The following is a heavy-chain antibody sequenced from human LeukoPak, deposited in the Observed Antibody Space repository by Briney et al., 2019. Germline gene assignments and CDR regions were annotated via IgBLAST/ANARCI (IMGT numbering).Heavy chain of an antibody. CDR3: ARDQGYSYGYGAEYFQH. J-gene: IGHJ1*01. D-gene: IGHD5-18*01. CDR2: IIPILGIA. Sequence: SVKVSCKASGGTFSSYAISWVRQAPGQGLEWMGRIIPILGIANYAQKFQGRVTITADKSTSTACMELSSLRSEDTAVYYCARDQGYSYGYGAEYFQHWGQGTLVTVSS. CDR1: GGTFSSYA. V-gene: IGHV1-69*04.